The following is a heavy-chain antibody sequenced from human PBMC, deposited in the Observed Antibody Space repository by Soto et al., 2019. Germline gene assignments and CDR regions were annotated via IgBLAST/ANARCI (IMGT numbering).Heavy chain of an antibody. J-gene: IGHJ4*02. Sequence: EVQLVESGGGLVQPGGSLRLSCAASGFTFSSYSMNWVRQAPGKGLEWVSYISSSSSTIYYADSVKGRFTISRDNAKNSLYLQMNSLRDEDTAVYYCARDIIEDFWSGYSSRSRSNGGDYWGQGTLVTVSS. D-gene: IGHD3-3*01. CDR1: GFTFSSYS. CDR2: ISSSSSTI. CDR3: ARDIIEDFWSGYSSRSRSNGGDY. V-gene: IGHV3-48*02.